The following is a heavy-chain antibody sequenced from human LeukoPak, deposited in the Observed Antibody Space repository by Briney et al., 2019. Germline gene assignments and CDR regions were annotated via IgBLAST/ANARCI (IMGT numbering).Heavy chain of an antibody. J-gene: IGHJ3*01. CDR2: MNPNSGNT. D-gene: IGHD5-18*01. CDR3: ARATGILTRGRGYSYGYGS. V-gene: IGHV1-8*01. Sequence: ASVKVSCKASGYTFTSYDINWVRQATGQGLEWMGWMNPNSGNTGYAQKFQGRVTMTRNTSISTAYMELSSLRSEDTAVYYCARATGILTRGRGYSYGYGSWGQGTMVTVSS. CDR1: GYTFTSYD.